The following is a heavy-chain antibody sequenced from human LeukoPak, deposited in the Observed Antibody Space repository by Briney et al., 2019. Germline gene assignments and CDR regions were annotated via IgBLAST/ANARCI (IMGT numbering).Heavy chain of an antibody. CDR1: GFTFSYYG. D-gene: IGHD1-26*01. CDR2: ISYDGSNK. J-gene: IGHJ4*02. V-gene: IGHV3-30*03. CDR3: ARERERLIVGASDY. Sequence: GGSLRLSCAASGFTFSYYGMHWVRQAPGKGLEWVAVISYDGSNKYYADSVKGRFTISRDNAKNSLYLQMNSLRAEDTAVYYCARERERLIVGASDYWGQGTLVTVSS.